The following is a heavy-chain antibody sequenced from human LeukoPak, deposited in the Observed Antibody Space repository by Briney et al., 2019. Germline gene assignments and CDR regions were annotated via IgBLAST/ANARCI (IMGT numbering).Heavy chain of an antibody. CDR1: GDTVSSNSAA. CDR2: TYYRAKSYN. V-gene: IGHV6-1*01. J-gene: IGHJ6*03. D-gene: IGHD5-24*01. CDR3: ARAVRDGYTADYCYYYMDV. Sequence: SQTLSLTCTISGDTVSSNSAAWNWIRQSPSRGLEWLGRTYYRAKSYNDYAVSVKSRITINPDTSKNQFSLQLNSVTPEDTAVYYCARAVRDGYTADYCYYYMDVWGKGTTVTVSS.